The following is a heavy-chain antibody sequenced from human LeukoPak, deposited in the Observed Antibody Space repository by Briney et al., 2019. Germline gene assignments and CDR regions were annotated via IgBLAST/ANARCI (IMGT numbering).Heavy chain of an antibody. D-gene: IGHD3-16*02. Sequence: GGSLRLSCAASGFTFSSYAMSWVRQAPGKGLEWVSAISGSGGSTYYADSVKGRFTISRDNSKNTLYLQMNSLRAEDTAVYYCAKDRTHYDYVWGSYRPYYFDYWGQGTLVTVSS. CDR1: GFTFSSYA. V-gene: IGHV3-23*01. CDR3: AKDRTHYDYVWGSYRPYYFDY. J-gene: IGHJ4*02. CDR2: ISGSGGST.